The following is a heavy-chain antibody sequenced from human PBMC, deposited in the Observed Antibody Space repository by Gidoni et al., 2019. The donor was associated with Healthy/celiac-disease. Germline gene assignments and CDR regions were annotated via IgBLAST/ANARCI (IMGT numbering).Heavy chain of an antibody. J-gene: IGHJ6*02. CDR2: IIPIFGTA. D-gene: IGHD1-26*01. V-gene: IGHV1-69*01. CDR1: GGTFSSYA. Sequence: QVQLVQSGAEVKKPGSSVKVSCKASGGTFSSYAISWVRQAPGQGLEWMGGIIPIFGTANYAQKFQGRVTITADESTSTAYMELSSLRSEDTAVYYCARSPMGATDYYYYYGTDVWGQGTTVTVSS. CDR3: ARSPMGATDYYYYYGTDV.